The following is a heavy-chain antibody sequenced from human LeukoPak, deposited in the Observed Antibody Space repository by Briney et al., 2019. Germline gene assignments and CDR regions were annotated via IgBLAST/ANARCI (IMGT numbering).Heavy chain of an antibody. J-gene: IGHJ5*02. CDR2: ISGSGGST. D-gene: IGHD1-1*01. CDR3: AKDRTGTTGADWFDP. Sequence: GSLRLSCAASGFTFSTYGMGWVRQAPGKGLEWVSAISGSGGSTYYADSVKGRFTISRDNSKNTLSLQMNSLRADDTAVYYCAKDRTGTTGADWFDPWGQGTLVTVSS. V-gene: IGHV3-23*01. CDR1: GFTFSTYG.